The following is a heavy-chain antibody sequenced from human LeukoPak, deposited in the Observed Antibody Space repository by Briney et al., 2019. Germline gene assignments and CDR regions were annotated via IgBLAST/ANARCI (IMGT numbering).Heavy chain of an antibody. CDR1: GFTFSTYA. V-gene: IGHV3-23*01. CDR2: ISGSGGST. J-gene: IGHJ1*01. D-gene: IGHD3-22*01. Sequence: TGGSLRLSCAASGFTFSTYAMTWVRQAPGKGLEWVSAISGSGGSTYYADSVKGRFTISRDNSKNTLYLQMNSLRAEDTAVYYCAKAEYYYDSSGYYPQTAEYFQHWGQGTLVTVSS. CDR3: AKAEYYYDSSGYYPQTAEYFQH.